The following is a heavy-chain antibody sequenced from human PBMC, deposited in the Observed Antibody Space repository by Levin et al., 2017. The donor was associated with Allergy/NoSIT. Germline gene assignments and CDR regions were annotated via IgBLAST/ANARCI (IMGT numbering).Heavy chain of an antibody. J-gene: IGHJ6*02. D-gene: IGHD6-13*01. CDR3: ARDTAVEAWAAAGTPSDYGMDV. CDR1: GFTFSDYY. CDR2: ISSSGSTI. V-gene: IGHV3-11*01. Sequence: PGESLKISCAASGFTFSDYYMSWIRQAPGKGLEWVSYISSSGSTIYYADSVKGRFTISRDNAKNSLYLQMNSLRAEDTAVYYCARDTAVEAWAAAGTPSDYGMDVWGQGTTVTVPS.